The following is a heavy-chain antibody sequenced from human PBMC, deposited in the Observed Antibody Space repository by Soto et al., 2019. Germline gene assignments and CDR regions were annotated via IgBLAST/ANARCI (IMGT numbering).Heavy chain of an antibody. V-gene: IGHV1-24*01. J-gene: IGHJ6*02. CDR2: FEPEDGET. Sequence: QFQLVQSGAEVKKPGASVKVSCKVSVYTLTELSMHWVRQAPGKGLEWMGGFEPEDGETISAQKLQGRVTMTEDTSTDTAYMELSSLRTEDTAVYYCATVRETAAHDPYYYYGMDVWGQGTTVTVSS. CDR3: ATVRETAAHDPYYYYGMDV. D-gene: IGHD2-2*01. CDR1: VYTLTELS.